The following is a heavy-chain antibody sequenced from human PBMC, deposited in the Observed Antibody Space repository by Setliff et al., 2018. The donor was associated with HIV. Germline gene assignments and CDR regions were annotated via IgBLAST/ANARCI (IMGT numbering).Heavy chain of an antibody. V-gene: IGHV4-34*01. D-gene: IGHD3-10*01. CDR1: AVTFSGFS. Sequence: SETLSLTCAVDAVTFSGFSWSWIRQPPGKGLEWIGEINDDGSSNYNPSLKSRVAISVDKSKDQLSLNVTSVTAAETAVYYCARGSPRGHDYLNYWGQGTLVTVSS. CDR2: INDDGSS. CDR3: ARGSPRGHDYLNY. J-gene: IGHJ4*02.